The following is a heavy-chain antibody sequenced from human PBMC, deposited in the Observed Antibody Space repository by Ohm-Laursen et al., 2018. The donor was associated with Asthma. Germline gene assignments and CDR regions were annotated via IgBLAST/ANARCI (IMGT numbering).Heavy chain of an antibody. D-gene: IGHD6-6*01. Sequence: SLRLSCAASGFNFSDSAMHWVLQSPGKGLDWVAIMSYDGNIKYHADSVKGRFTISRDNAKNSLYLQMNSLRAEDTAVYYCARDGAESSIAARNFDYWGQGTLVTVSS. J-gene: IGHJ4*02. CDR3: ARDGAESSIAARNFDY. V-gene: IGHV3-30-3*01. CDR1: GFNFSDSA. CDR2: MSYDGNIK.